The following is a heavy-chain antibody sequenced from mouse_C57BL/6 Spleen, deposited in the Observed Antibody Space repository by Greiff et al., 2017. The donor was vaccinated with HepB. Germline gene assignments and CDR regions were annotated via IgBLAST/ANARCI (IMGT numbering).Heavy chain of an antibody. CDR2: IYPGDGDT. J-gene: IGHJ1*03. D-gene: IGHD1-1*01. CDR1: GYAFSSSW. V-gene: IGHV1-82*01. CDR3: AREELKYYGSSLYWYFDV. Sequence: QVQLKESGPELVKPGASVKISCKASGYAFSSSWMNWVKQRPGKGLEWIGRIYPGDGDTNYNGKFKGKATLTADKSSSTAYMQLSSLTSEDSAVYFCAREELKYYGSSLYWYFDVWGTGTTVTVSS.